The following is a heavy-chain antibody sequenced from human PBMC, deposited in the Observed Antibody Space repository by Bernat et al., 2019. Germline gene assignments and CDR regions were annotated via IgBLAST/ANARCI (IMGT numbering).Heavy chain of an antibody. CDR1: GGSISSYY. CDR3: ARVARGWDAFDI. J-gene: IGHJ3*02. V-gene: IGHV4-59*01. CDR2: IYYSGST. Sequence: QVQLQESGPGLVKPSETLSLTCTVSGGSISSYYWSWIRQPPGKGLEWLGYIYYSGSTNYNPSLKSRVTISVDTSKNQFSLKLSSVTAADTAVYYCARVARGWDAFDIWGQGTMVTVSS.